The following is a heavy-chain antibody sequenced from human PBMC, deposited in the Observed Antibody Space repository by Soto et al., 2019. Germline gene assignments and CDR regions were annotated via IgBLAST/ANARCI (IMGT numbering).Heavy chain of an antibody. CDR1: GFTFSSYA. V-gene: IGHV3-23*01. Sequence: GRSVRLSCAASGFTFSSYAMSWVRQAPGKGLEWVSAISGSGGSTYYADSVKGRFTISRDNSKNTLYLQMNSLRAEDTAVYYCAKAPEYYYGSGSPDYWGQGTLVTVSS. D-gene: IGHD3-10*01. J-gene: IGHJ4*02. CDR3: AKAPEYYYGSGSPDY. CDR2: ISGSGGST.